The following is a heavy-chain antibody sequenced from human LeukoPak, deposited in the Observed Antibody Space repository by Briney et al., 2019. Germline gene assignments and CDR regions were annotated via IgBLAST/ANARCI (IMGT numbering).Heavy chain of an antibody. CDR2: ISSSGSTI. J-gene: IGHJ4*02. D-gene: IGHD5-12*01. CDR3: ANLGYSGYHNPLID. CDR1: GFTFSSYA. Sequence: GRSLRLSCAASGFTFSSYAMHWVRQAPGKGLEWVSYISSSGSTIYYADSVKGRFTISRDNAKNSLYLQMNSLRAEDTAVYYCANLGYSGYHNPLIDWGQGTLVTVSS. V-gene: IGHV3-48*04.